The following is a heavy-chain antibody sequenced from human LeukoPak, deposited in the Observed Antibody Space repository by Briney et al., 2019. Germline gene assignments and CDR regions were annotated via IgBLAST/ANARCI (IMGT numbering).Heavy chain of an antibody. CDR1: GFTFSSYS. J-gene: IGHJ4*02. Sequence: GGSLRLSCAASGFTFSSYSMNWVRQAPGKGLEWVSSISSSSSYIYYADSVRGRFTISRDNAKNSLYLQMNSLRAEDTAVYYCARDSDYGDYVGDYWGQGTLVTVSS. V-gene: IGHV3-21*01. CDR2: ISSSSSYI. D-gene: IGHD4-17*01. CDR3: ARDSDYGDYVGDY.